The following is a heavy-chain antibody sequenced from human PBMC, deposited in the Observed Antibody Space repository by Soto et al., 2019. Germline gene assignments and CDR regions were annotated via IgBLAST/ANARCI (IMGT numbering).Heavy chain of an antibody. J-gene: IGHJ4*02. Sequence: GGSLRLSCAASGFTFSSYAISWVRQAPGKGLEWVSAISGSGGSTYYADSVKGRFTISRDNSKNTLYLQMNSLRAEDTAVYYCAKDVGYDFWSGYYKTPQVDYWGQGTLVTVSS. CDR3: AKDVGYDFWSGYYKTPQVDY. CDR2: ISGSGGST. D-gene: IGHD3-3*01. V-gene: IGHV3-23*01. CDR1: GFTFSSYA.